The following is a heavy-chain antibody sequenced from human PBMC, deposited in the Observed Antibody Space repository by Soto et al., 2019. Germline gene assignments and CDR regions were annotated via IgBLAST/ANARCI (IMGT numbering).Heavy chain of an antibody. CDR2: IYYSGNT. CDR3: AREAGYTYGPTPGYYFDY. V-gene: IGHV4-31*03. CDR1: GGSISSGGYY. J-gene: IGHJ4*02. D-gene: IGHD4-17*01. Sequence: SETLSLTCTVSGGSISSGGYYWSWIRQHPGKGLEWIGFIYYSGNTYYSPSLKSRVAISIATSKNQFSLELTSVTAADTAVYFCAREAGYTYGPTPGYYFDYWGQGTLVTVSS.